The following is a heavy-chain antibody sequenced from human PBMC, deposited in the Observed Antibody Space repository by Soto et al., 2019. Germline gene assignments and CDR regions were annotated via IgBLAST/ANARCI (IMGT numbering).Heavy chain of an antibody. D-gene: IGHD6-13*01. CDR2: INAGNGNT. CDR1: GYTFTSYA. CDR3: ARDPLMVSGYSSSWQENWFDP. V-gene: IGHV1-3*01. J-gene: IGHJ5*02. Sequence: GASVKVSCKASGYTFTSYAMHWVRQAPGQRLEWMGWINAGNGNTKYSQKFQGRVTITRDTSASTAYMELSSLRSEDTAVYYCARDPLMVSGYSSSWQENWFDPWGQGTLVTVSS.